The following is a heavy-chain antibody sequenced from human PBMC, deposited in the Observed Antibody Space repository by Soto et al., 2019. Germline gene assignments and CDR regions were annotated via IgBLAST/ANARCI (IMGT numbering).Heavy chain of an antibody. CDR1: GGSISSGGYY. D-gene: IGHD3-22*01. V-gene: IGHV4-31*03. CDR2: IYYSGST. Sequence: PSETLSLTCTVSGGSISSGGYYWTWIRQHPGKGLEWIGYIYYSGSTYYNPSLKSRVTISVDTSKNQFSLKLSSVTAADTAVYYCATHREYYYDSSGYYLTAFDIWRQGTMVTVSS. CDR3: ATHREYYYDSSGYYLTAFDI. J-gene: IGHJ3*02.